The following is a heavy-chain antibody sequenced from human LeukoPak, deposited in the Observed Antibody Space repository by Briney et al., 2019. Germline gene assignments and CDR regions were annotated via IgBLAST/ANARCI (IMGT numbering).Heavy chain of an antibody. J-gene: IGHJ4*02. CDR1: GFTFSSYW. V-gene: IGHV3-74*01. CDR3: AKDREDYYDSSGVLDY. CDR2: INTGGTTP. Sequence: GGSLRLSCAASGFTFSSYWMHWVRQAPGKGLVWVSHINTGGTTPIYADSVKGRFTISRDNSKNTLYLQMNSLRAEDTAVYYCAKDREDYYDSSGVLDYWGQGTLVTVSS. D-gene: IGHD3-22*01.